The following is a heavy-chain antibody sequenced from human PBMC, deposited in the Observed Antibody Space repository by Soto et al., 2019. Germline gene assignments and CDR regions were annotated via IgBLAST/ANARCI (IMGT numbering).Heavy chain of an antibody. J-gene: IGHJ6*02. CDR3: AKGGFLEEYYYGMDV. D-gene: IGHD3-3*01. V-gene: IGHV3-23*01. CDR1: GFTFSSYA. CDR2: ISGSGGST. Sequence: HPGGSLRLSCAASGFTFSSYAMSWVRQAPGKGLEWVSAISGSGGSTYYADSVKGRFTISRDNSKNTLYLQMNSLRAEDTAVYYCAKGGFLEEYYYGMDVWGQGTTVTVSS.